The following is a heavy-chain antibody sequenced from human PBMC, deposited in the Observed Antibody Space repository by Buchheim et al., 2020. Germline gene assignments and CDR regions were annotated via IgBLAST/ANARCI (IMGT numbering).Heavy chain of an antibody. CDR3: AGGDVLEARGYYGSGSLDY. J-gene: IGHJ4*02. D-gene: IGHD3-10*01. Sequence: QVQLVQSGAEVKKPGSSVKVSCKASGGTFSSYAISWVRQAPGQGLEWMGGIIPIFGTANYAQKFQGRVTITADESTSTAYMELSGLRSEDTAVYYCAGGDVLEARGYYGSGSLDYWGKGTL. CDR2: IIPIFGTA. CDR1: GGTFSSYA. V-gene: IGHV1-69*01.